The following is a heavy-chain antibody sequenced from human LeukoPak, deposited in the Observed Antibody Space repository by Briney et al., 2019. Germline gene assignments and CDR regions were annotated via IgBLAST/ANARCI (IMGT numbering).Heavy chain of an antibody. V-gene: IGHV3-7*01. D-gene: IGHD4-17*01. Sequence: GGSLRLSCAASGSTFSSYWMTWVRQAPGKGLECVANINQDGSQKYFVDSVKGRFTISRDNAKKLMYLQMNSLRAEDTAVYYCATTVTIVNVFDFWGQGTMVTVSS. CDR2: INQDGSQK. CDR3: ATTVTIVNVFDF. CDR1: GSTFSSYW. J-gene: IGHJ3*01.